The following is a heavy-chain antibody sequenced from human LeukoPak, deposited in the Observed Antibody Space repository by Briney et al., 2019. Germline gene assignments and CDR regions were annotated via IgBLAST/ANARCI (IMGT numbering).Heavy chain of an antibody. CDR2: INVDGSEK. D-gene: IGHD3-10*01. J-gene: IGHJ4*02. CDR3: ARDRGWADLD. CDR1: GFTFSSNW. Sequence: GGSLRLSCAASGFTFSSNWMAWVRQAPGKGLEWAANINVDGSEKYCVDSVKGRFTISRDNAKDSLNLQMNSLRVEDTAVYYCARDRGWADLDWGQGTLVTVSS. V-gene: IGHV3-7*01.